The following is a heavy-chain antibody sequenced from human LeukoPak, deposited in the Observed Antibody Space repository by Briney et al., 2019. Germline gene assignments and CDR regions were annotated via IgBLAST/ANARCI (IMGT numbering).Heavy chain of an antibody. D-gene: IGHD5-12*01. Sequence: GGTLRLSCAASGFTFSSYGMSWVRQAPGKGLEYVSAISSNGGSTYYANSVKGRFTISRDNSKNTLYLQMGSLRAEDMAVYYCARTRSGYDYDYWGQGTLVTVSS. J-gene: IGHJ4*02. V-gene: IGHV3-64*01. CDR3: ARTRSGYDYDY. CDR1: GFTFSSYG. CDR2: ISSNGGST.